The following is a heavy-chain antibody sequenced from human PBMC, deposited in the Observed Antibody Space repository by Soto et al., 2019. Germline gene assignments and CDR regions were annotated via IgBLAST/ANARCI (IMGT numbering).Heavy chain of an antibody. CDR3: ARDSPDNDFWGGFMESYSYNMDV. CDR1: GYSFSSYG. D-gene: IGHD3-3*01. J-gene: IGHJ6*02. CDR2: VSADSGKT. V-gene: IGHV1-18*01. Sequence: QVQLVQSGGEVKRPGASMKVSCQASGYSFSSYGVSWVRQAPGQGLQWLGWVSADSGKTKYAQIFQGRLTLNTDTSTNTAFMELRSLTSDDTAMYYCARDSPDNDFWGGFMESYSYNMDVWGQATTVIVSS.